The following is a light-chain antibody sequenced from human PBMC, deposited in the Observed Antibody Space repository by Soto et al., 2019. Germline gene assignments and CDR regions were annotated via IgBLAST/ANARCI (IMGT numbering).Light chain of an antibody. CDR2: EVT. CDR3: SSYAGSRTRVV. CDR1: SSDIGGYNS. J-gene: IGLJ2*01. V-gene: IGLV2-8*01. Sequence: QSVLTQPPSASGSPGQSVTISCTGTSSDIGGYNSVSWYQQHPGKAPKLLIYEVTKRPSGVPARFSGSKSGYTASLTVSGLQPEDEAEYYCSSYAGSRTRVVFGGGTKLTVL.